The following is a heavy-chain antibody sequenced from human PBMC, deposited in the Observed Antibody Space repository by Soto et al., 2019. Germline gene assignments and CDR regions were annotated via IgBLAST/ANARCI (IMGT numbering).Heavy chain of an antibody. J-gene: IGHJ4*02. CDR3: ARNIPVTTLGY. CDR2: IYSGGDT. CDR1: GFSVSNNY. D-gene: IGHD4-17*01. Sequence: EVQLVESGGGLVQPGGSLRLSCAASGFSVSNNYMSWVRQAPGKGLECVSLIYSGGDTYYVDSVKGRFSISRDSSKNTLYLQMNSLSAEVSAVYYCARNIPVTTLGYWGQGTVVTVAS. V-gene: IGHV3-66*01.